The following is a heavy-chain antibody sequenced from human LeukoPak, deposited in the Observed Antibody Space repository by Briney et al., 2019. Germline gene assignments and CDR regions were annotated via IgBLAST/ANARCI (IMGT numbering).Heavy chain of an antibody. CDR1: GGTFSSYA. CDR3: ARAFIAVAMFDY. CDR2: IIPILGIA. D-gene: IGHD6-19*01. J-gene: IGHJ4*02. V-gene: IGHV1-69*04. Sequence: ASVKVSCKASGGTFSSYAISWVRQAPGQGLEWMGRIIPILGIANYAQKFQGRVTITADKSTSTAYMELSSLRSEDTAVYHCARAFIAVAMFDYWGQGTLVTVSS.